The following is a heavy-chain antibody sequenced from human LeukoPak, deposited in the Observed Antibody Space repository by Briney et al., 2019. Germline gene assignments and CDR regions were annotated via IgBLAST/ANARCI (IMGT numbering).Heavy chain of an antibody. CDR1: GYTFTGYY. CDR2: INPNSGGT. D-gene: IGHD3-10*01. V-gene: IGHV1-2*02. Sequence: ASVKVSCKASGYTFTGYYMHWVRQAPGQGLEWMGWINPNSGGTNYAQKFQGRVTMTRDTSISTAYMELSRLRSDDTAVYYCARTLWVGELSLAYWGQGTLVTVSS. J-gene: IGHJ4*02. CDR3: ARTLWVGELSLAY.